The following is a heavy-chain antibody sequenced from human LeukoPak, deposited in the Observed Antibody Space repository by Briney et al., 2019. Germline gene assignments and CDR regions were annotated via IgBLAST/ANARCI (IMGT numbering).Heavy chain of an antibody. D-gene: IGHD6-6*01. J-gene: IGHJ4*02. V-gene: IGHV3-21*01. Sequence: GGSLRLSCAASGFTFSSYSMNWVRQASGKGLEWVSSISSSSSYIYYADSVKGRFTISRDNAKNSLYLQMNSLRAEDTAVYYCARGGSSDPFDYWGQGTLVTVSS. CDR3: ARGGSSDPFDY. CDR1: GFTFSSYS. CDR2: ISSSSSYI.